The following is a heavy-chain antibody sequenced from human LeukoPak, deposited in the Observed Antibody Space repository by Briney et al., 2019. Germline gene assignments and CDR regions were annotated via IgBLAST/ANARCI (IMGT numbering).Heavy chain of an antibody. Sequence: PGGSLRLSCAASGFTFSSYAMSWVRQAPGKGLEWVSGISGSGGSTYYADFVKGRFTISRDTSKNTLYLQMNSLRAEDTAVYYCAKDGSGEGQFDYWGQGTLVTVSS. J-gene: IGHJ4*02. V-gene: IGHV3-23*01. CDR2: ISGSGGST. CDR1: GFTFSSYA. D-gene: IGHD2-15*01. CDR3: AKDGSGEGQFDY.